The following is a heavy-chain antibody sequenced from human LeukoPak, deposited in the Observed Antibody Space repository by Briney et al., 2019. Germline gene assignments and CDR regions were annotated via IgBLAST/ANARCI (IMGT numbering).Heavy chain of an antibody. CDR1: GGSISSYY. Sequence: PSETLSLTCTVSGGSISSYYWSWIRQPPGKGLEWIGYIYYSGGTNYNPSLTSRVTISVDTSKNQFSLKLASVTAADTAVYYCARGGGFGSPPGFWGQGTLVTVSS. CDR2: IYYSGGT. CDR3: ARGGGFGSPPGF. D-gene: IGHD1-26*01. J-gene: IGHJ4*02. V-gene: IGHV4-59*01.